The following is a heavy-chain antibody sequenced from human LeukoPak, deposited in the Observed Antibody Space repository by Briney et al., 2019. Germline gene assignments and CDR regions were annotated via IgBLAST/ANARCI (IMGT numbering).Heavy chain of an antibody. V-gene: IGHV3-48*03. D-gene: IGHD3-16*01. CDR1: GFTFSSYE. Sequence: HPGGSLGLSCAASGFTFSSYEMNWVRQAPGKGLEWVSYTSSSGSTIYYADSVKGRFTISRDNAKNSLYLQMNSLRADDTAIYYCAREYLLGPGNAFDIWGQGTMVTVSS. J-gene: IGHJ3*02. CDR3: AREYLLGPGNAFDI. CDR2: TSSSGSTI.